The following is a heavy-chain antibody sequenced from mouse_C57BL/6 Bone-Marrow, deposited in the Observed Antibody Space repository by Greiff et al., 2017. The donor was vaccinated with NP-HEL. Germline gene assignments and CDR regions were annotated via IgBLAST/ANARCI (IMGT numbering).Heavy chain of an antibody. D-gene: IGHD1-1*01. J-gene: IGHJ2*01. V-gene: IGHV1-85*01. CDR1: GYTFTSYD. Sequence: VKLVESGPELVKPGASVKLSCKASGYTFTSYDINWVKQRPGQGLEWIGWIYPRDGSTKYNEKFKGKATLTVDTSSSTAYMELHSLTSEDSAVYFCARLTTVVDFDYWGQGTTLTVSS. CDR2: IYPRDGST. CDR3: ARLTTVVDFDY.